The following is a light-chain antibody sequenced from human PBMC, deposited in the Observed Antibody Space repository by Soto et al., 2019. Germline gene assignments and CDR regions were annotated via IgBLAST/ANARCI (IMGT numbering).Light chain of an antibody. CDR1: SSNVGGYDY. Sequence: QSVLTQPRSVSGSPGQSVAISCTGTSSNVGGYDYVSWFQQHPGKAPKLMIYDVSKRPSGVPDRFSGSKSGDTASLTISGLQADDEADYYCCSYAGSPYVFGTGTKAPS. CDR2: DVS. V-gene: IGLV2-11*01. CDR3: CSYAGSPYV. J-gene: IGLJ1*01.